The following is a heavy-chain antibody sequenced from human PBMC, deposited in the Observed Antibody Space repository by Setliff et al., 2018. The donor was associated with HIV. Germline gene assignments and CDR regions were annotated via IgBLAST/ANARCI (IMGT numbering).Heavy chain of an antibody. CDR3: AKESYDYVWGSYRPLRYFDL. CDR1: GFSFSNYG. CDR2: IWYDGSSE. Sequence: TGGSLRLSCAASGFSFSNYGMHWVRQAPGKGLEWVAVIWYDGSSEYYIDSVKGRFTISRDNSKNTLYLQMNSLRVEDTAVYYCAKESYDYVWGSYRPLRYFDLWGRGTLVTVSS. J-gene: IGHJ2*01. D-gene: IGHD3-16*02. V-gene: IGHV3-33*06.